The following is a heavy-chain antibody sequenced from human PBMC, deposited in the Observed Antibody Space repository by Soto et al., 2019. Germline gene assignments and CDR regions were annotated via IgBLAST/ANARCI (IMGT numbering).Heavy chain of an antibody. CDR2: ISYDGSNK. V-gene: IGHV3-30*04. Sequence: QVQLVESGGGVVQPGRSLRLSCAASGFTFSSYAMHWVRQAPGKGLEWVAVISYDGSNKYYADSVKGRFTISRDNSKNTLYLQMNSLRAEDTAVYYCARDGPPLDYWGQGTLVTVSS. CDR3: ARDGPPLDY. CDR1: GFTFSSYA. J-gene: IGHJ4*02.